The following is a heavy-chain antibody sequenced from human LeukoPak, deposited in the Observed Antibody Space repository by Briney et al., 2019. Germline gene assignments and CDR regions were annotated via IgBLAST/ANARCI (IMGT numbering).Heavy chain of an antibody. D-gene: IGHD6-19*01. CDR2: ISGSGGST. J-gene: IGHJ4*02. CDR3: AKETGYSSGWREYFDY. V-gene: IGHV3-23*01. CDR1: GSTFSSNA. Sequence: PGESLRLSCADPGSTFSSNAMSSVRQASGKRLEWVSAISGSGGSTYYADSVKGRFTISRDNSKNTLYLQMNSLRAEDTAVYYCAKETGYSSGWREYFDYWGQGTLVTVS.